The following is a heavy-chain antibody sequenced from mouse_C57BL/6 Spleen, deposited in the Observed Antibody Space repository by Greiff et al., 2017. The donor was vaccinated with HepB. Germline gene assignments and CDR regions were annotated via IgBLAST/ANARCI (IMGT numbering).Heavy chain of an antibody. D-gene: IGHD1-1*02. Sequence: QVQLQQSGAELVKPGASVKISCKASGYAFSSYWMNWVKQRPGKGLEWIGQIYPGDGDTNYNGKFKGKATLTADKSSSTAYMQLSSLTSEDSAVYFCARDGGGYVLPFAYWGQGTLVTVSA. CDR3: ARDGGGYVLPFAY. CDR1: GYAFSSYW. V-gene: IGHV1-80*01. J-gene: IGHJ3*01. CDR2: IYPGDGDT.